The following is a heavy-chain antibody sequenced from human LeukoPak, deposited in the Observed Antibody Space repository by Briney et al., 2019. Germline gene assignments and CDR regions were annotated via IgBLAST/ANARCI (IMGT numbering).Heavy chain of an antibody. D-gene: IGHD6-13*01. J-gene: IGHJ4*02. V-gene: IGHV3-23*05. CDR1: GFTFSSSD. CDR2: IRHSDSNT. CDR3: AKPPGIAAAGTGRGYYFDY. Sequence: GGSLRLSCAASGFTFSSSDMSWVRQAPGSGLEWVSSIRHSDSNTYYADSVMGRSTISRDNSKNTLYLQMNSLRAEDTAVYYCAKPPGIAAAGTGRGYYFDYWGQGTLVTVSS.